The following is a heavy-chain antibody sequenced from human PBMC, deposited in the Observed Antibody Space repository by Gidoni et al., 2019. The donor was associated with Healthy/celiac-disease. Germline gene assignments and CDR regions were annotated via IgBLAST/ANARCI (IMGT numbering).Heavy chain of an antibody. Sequence: EVQLLESGGGLVQPGGSLRLSCAASGVTCSSYALRWVRQAPGKGMEWVSAISGSCGSTYYADSVKGRFTISRDNSKNTLYLQMNSLRAEDTAVYYCAKDDLIYDFWSGYYIRYFQHWGQGTLVTVSS. J-gene: IGHJ1*01. D-gene: IGHD3-3*01. CDR1: GVTCSSYA. V-gene: IGHV3-23*01. CDR3: AKDDLIYDFWSGYYIRYFQH. CDR2: ISGSCGST.